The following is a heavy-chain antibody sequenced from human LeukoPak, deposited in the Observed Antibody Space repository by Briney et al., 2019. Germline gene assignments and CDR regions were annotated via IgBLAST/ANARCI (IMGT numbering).Heavy chain of an antibody. Sequence: GSLRLTCAASGCTFSSNSKNWVRKAPAQGQELVSSISSNNDYIYYADSVKGRFTISRDNAKNSLFLQMNSLRAEDTAVYYCARVAVAAAGTDYWGQGTLVTVSS. J-gene: IGHJ4*02. CDR3: ARVAVAAAGTDY. V-gene: IGHV3-21*01. CDR2: ISSNNDYI. D-gene: IGHD6-13*01. CDR1: GCTFSSNS.